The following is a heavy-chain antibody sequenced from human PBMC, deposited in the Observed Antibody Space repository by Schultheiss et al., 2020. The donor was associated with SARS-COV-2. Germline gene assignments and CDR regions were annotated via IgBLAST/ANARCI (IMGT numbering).Heavy chain of an antibody. Sequence: GGSLRLSCAASGFTFSDYYMSWIRQAPGKGLEWVSSISSSSSYIYYADSVKGRFTISRDNAKNSLYLQMNSLRAEDTAVYYCAREGGGLDYGDYGAFDIWGQGTMVTVSS. CDR3: AREGGGLDYGDYGAFDI. CDR1: GFTFSDYY. J-gene: IGHJ3*02. CDR2: ISSSSSYI. D-gene: IGHD4-17*01. V-gene: IGHV3-11*01.